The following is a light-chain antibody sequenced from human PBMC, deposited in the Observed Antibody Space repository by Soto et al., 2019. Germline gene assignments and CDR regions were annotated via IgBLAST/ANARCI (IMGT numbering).Light chain of an antibody. Sequence: EIVLTQSPVTLSLSTGERATLSCRASQRISSHLAWYQQKPGRAPRLLIYDASNRATGIPAKFSGSGSGTDFTLTISSLEPEEFAVYYCQQRNTLPFAFGEGTKVEIK. CDR1: QRISSH. CDR2: DAS. CDR3: QQRNTLPFA. J-gene: IGKJ4*01. V-gene: IGKV3-11*01.